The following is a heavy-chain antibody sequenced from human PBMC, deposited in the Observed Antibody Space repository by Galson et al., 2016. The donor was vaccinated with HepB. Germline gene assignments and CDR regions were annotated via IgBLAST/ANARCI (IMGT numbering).Heavy chain of an antibody. CDR1: GFSFSIFG. V-gene: IGHV3-48*01. J-gene: IGHJ4*02. D-gene: IGHD6-6*01. Sequence: SLRLSCAASGFSFSIFGMNWVRQAPGKGLEWVAYISSSSSEMSYADSVTGRFTISRDNAKNFLFLQMSGLGAEDTAVYYCVRGGAARSDYWGQGILVTVSS. CDR3: VRGGAARSDY. CDR2: ISSSSSEM.